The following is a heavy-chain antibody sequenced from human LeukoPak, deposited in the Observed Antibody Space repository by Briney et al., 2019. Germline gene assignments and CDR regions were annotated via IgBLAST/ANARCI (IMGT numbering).Heavy chain of an antibody. CDR3: ARGVITAAGFFDY. CDR1: GFTFSSYT. CDR2: ISGSGGNT. J-gene: IGHJ4*02. D-gene: IGHD6-13*01. V-gene: IGHV3-23*01. Sequence: LTGGSLRLSCAASGFTFSSYTMSWVRQAPGKGLEWVSAISGSGGNTYYADSVKGRFTISRDNSKNTLYLQMNGLRAEDTAVYYCARGVITAAGFFDYWGQGTLVTVSS.